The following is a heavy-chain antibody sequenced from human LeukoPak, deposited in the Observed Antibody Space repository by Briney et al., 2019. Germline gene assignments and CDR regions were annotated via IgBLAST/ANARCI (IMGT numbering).Heavy chain of an antibody. CDR1: GFTFGDYG. CDR2: IRIEADGGTT. J-gene: IGHJ4*02. CDR3: TRDTAHYYDSSGYYAY. V-gene: IGHV3-49*04. Sequence: GVSLRFSCSAAGFTFGDYGMSWVRQGPGKGRVGGVFIRIEADGGTTEYAACVEGRFTISRDDSKSIAYMQMNSLKTEDTAVYYCTRDTAHYYDSSGYYAYWGQGTLVTVSS. D-gene: IGHD3-22*01.